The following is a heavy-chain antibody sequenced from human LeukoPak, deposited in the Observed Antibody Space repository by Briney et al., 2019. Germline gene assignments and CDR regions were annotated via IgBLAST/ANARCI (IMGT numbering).Heavy chain of an antibody. V-gene: IGHV4-4*07. CDR2: IYSSGST. J-gene: IGHJ4*02. CDR3: ARGFCSGGSCYLFDS. CDR1: GGSISGSY. Sequence: SETLSLTCTVSGGSISGSYWSWIRQPAGKGLEWIGRIYSSGSTNYNPSLKSRVTMSVDTYKNQVSLKLNSVTAADTAVYYCARGFCSGGSCYLFDSWGQGTLVTVSS. D-gene: IGHD2-15*01.